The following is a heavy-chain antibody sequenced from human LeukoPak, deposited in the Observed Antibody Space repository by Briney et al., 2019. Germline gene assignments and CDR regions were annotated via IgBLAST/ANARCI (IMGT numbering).Heavy chain of an antibody. V-gene: IGHV4-59*02. Sequence: SETLSLTCSVSGGSVSSSFWSWIRQPPGKGLKWIGHIYYSGSTNYNPSLKSRVTISVDTSKNHFSLKVTSVTAADTAVYYCARVGPTDDYGDSHDAFDIWGQGTLVAVSS. CDR2: IYYSGST. CDR1: GGSVSSSF. D-gene: IGHD4-17*01. CDR3: ARVGPTDDYGDSHDAFDI. J-gene: IGHJ3*02.